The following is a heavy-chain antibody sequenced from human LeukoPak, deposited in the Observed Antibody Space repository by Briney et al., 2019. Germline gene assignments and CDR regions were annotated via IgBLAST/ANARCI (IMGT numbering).Heavy chain of an antibody. J-gene: IGHJ4*02. Sequence: SETLSLTCTVSGGSISSSSYYWGWIRQPPGKGLEWIGSIYYSGSTYYNPSLKSRVTISVDTSKNQFSLKLSSVTAADTAVYYCATFLEGATPNYFDYWGQGTLVTVSS. CDR2: IYYSGST. CDR1: GGSISSSSYY. V-gene: IGHV4-39*07. CDR3: ATFLEGATPNYFDY. D-gene: IGHD1-26*01.